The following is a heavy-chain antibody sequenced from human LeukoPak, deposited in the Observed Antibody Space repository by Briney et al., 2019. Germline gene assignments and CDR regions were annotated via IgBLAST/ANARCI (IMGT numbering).Heavy chain of an antibody. J-gene: IGHJ4*01. CDR3: ARDGTAAGLYFDL. D-gene: IGHD6-13*01. Sequence: GGSLRLSCAASGFIFTDYWMNWVRQAPGKGLEWVASIRQDGGEKSYVDSVKGRFTISRDNTKNSLHLQIDSLRDEDTAVYYCARDGTAAGLYFDLWGQGTLVTVSS. CDR1: GFIFTDYW. V-gene: IGHV3-7*01. CDR2: IRQDGGEK.